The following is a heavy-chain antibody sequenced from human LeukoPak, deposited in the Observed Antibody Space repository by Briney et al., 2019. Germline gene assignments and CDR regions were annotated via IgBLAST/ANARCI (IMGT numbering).Heavy chain of an antibody. CDR2: INTNTGNP. CDR3: ARARLRFLEWLLFFPRHMDV. J-gene: IGHJ6*03. CDR1: GYTFTDYY. Sequence: GASVKVSCRASGYTFTDYYIHWVRQAPGQGLEGMGWINTNTGNPTYAQGFTGRFVFSLDTSVSTAYLQISSLKAEDTAVCYCARARLRFLEWLLFFPRHMDVWGKGTTVTVSS. V-gene: IGHV7-4-1*02. D-gene: IGHD3-3*01.